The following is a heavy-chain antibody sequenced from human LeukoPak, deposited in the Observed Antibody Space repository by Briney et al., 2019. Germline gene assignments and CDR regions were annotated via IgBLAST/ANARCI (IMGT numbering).Heavy chain of an antibody. Sequence: PSQTLSLTCTVSGDSISSGGYYWSWIRQHPGKGLEWIGYIYYSGSTYYNPSLKSRVTISVDTSKNQFSLKLSSVTAADTAVYYCARDKAGTFDPWGQGTLVTVSS. J-gene: IGHJ5*02. CDR2: IYYSGST. CDR3: ARDKAGTFDP. CDR1: GDSISSGGYY. V-gene: IGHV4-31*03.